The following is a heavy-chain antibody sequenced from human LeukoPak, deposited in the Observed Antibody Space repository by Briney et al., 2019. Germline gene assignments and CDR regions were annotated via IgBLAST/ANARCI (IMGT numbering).Heavy chain of an antibody. D-gene: IGHD3-22*01. CDR3: ARGQEYYYDSSAYSKFDY. CDR1: GFTFNNYG. Sequence: GGSLRLSCAASGFTFNNYGMHWVRQAPGKGLEWVAAIWYDGSNKYYADSVKGRFTISRDDSKNTLYLQMNSLRAEDTALYYCARGQEYYYDSSAYSKFDYWGQGTLVTVSS. J-gene: IGHJ4*02. CDR2: IWYDGSNK. V-gene: IGHV3-33*01.